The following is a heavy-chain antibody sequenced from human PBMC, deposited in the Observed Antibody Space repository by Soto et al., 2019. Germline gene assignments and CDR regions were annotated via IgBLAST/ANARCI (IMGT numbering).Heavy chain of an antibody. CDR2: ISSSGNNR. J-gene: IGHJ4*02. D-gene: IGHD3-10*01. CDR1: GFSFSNYA. Sequence: GGSLRLSCADSGFSFSNYARNWVRQAPGKGLGWVSSISSSGNNRNYADSVKGRFTISRDNSKNTVSLLMYGLRADDTAVYYCAKERQGNTYDYRSGSSYALHSWGQGTRVTVSS. CDR3: AKERQGNTYDYRSGSSYALHS. V-gene: IGHV3-23*01.